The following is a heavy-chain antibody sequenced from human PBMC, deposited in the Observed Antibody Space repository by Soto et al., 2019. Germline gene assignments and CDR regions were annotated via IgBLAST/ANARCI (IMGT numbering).Heavy chain of an antibody. CDR2: ISAYNGNT. CDR3: ARVGGGSSKRGYSGYDGDDY. D-gene: IGHD5-12*01. V-gene: IGHV1-18*01. Sequence: ASVKVSCKASGYTFTSYGISWVRQAPGQGLEWMGWISAYNGNTNYAQKLQGRVTMTTDTSTSTAYMELRSLRSDDTAVYYCARVGGGSSKRGYSGYDGDDYWGQGTLVTVSS. CDR1: GYTFTSYG. J-gene: IGHJ4*02.